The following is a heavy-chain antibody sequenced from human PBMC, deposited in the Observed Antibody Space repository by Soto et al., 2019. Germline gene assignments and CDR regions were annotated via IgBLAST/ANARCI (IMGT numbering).Heavy chain of an antibody. CDR3: ARDTVVRVMYYYGMDV. Sequence: QVQLVQSGAEVKKPGASVKVSCKASGYTFTSYGISWVRQAPGQGLEWMGWISAYNGNTNYAQKLQGRVTMTTDTTPSTAYMELGSLRSDDTAVYYCARDTVVRVMYYYGMDVWGQGTTVTVSS. J-gene: IGHJ6*02. CDR1: GYTFTSYG. D-gene: IGHD4-4*01. V-gene: IGHV1-18*01. CDR2: ISAYNGNT.